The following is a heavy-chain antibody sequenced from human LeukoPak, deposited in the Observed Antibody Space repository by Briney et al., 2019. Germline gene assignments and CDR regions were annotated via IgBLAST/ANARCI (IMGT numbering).Heavy chain of an antibody. D-gene: IGHD2-2*01. V-gene: IGHV3-7*01. CDR1: GFTFSTYW. CDR3: AKDRVYQLPPRFDY. CDR2: IKEDGSEK. Sequence: GGSLRLSCAASGFTFSTYWMTWVRQAPGRGLEWVANIKEDGSEKYYVDSVKGRFTISRDNSKNTLYLQMNSLRAEDTAVYYCAKDRVYQLPPRFDYWGQGTLVTVSS. J-gene: IGHJ4*02.